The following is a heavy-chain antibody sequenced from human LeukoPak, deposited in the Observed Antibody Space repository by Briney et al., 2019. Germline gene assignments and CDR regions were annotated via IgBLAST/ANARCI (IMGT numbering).Heavy chain of an antibody. J-gene: IGHJ6*02. CDR2: IYSGGSA. Sequence: GGSLRLSCAASGFTVSSNHMSWVRQAPGKGLEWVSVIYSGGSAYYADSVKGRFTISRDNSKNTLYLQMNSLRAEDTAVYYCAREGPGVHYGMDVWGQGTTVTVSS. D-gene: IGHD6-6*01. CDR3: AREGPGVHYGMDV. V-gene: IGHV3-53*01. CDR1: GFTVSSNH.